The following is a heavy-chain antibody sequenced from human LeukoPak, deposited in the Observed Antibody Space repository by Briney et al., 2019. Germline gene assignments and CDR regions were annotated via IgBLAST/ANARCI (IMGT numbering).Heavy chain of an antibody. V-gene: IGHV3-30*18. CDR1: GFTFSSYG. J-gene: IGHJ4*02. CDR2: ISYDGSNK. Sequence: PGGSLRLSCAASGFTFSSYGMHWVRQAPGKGLEWVAVISYDGSNKYYADSVKGRFTISRDNSKNTLYLQMNSLRAEDTAVYYCAKDFEFRNYGDYVDGYWGQGTLVTVSS. D-gene: IGHD4-17*01. CDR3: AKDFEFRNYGDYVDGY.